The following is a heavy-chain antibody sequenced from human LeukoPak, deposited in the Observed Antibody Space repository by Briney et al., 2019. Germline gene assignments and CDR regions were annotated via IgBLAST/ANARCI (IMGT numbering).Heavy chain of an antibody. CDR3: ARDRRRELLHAFDI. V-gene: IGHV4-59*11. Sequence: SETLSLTCTVSGGSISRHYWSWIRQPPGKGLEWIADIDYSGSTNYNPSLKSRVTISVDASKNQFSLKLSSVTAADTAVYHCARDRRRELLHAFDIWGQGTMVTVSS. D-gene: IGHD1-26*01. CDR2: IDYSGST. CDR1: GGSISRHY. J-gene: IGHJ3*02.